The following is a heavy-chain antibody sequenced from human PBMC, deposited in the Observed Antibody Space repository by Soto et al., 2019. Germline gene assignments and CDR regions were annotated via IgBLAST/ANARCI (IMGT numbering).Heavy chain of an antibody. CDR2: ISAYNGNT. V-gene: IGHV1-18*04. CDR1: GYTFTSYG. Sequence: GASVKVSCKASGYTFTSYGISWVRQAPGQGLEWMGWISAYNGNTNYAQKLQGRVTMTTDTSTSTAYMELRSPRSDDTAVYYCASRSSSSWYEAFDIWGQGTMVTVSS. J-gene: IGHJ3*02. CDR3: ASRSSSSWYEAFDI. D-gene: IGHD6-13*01.